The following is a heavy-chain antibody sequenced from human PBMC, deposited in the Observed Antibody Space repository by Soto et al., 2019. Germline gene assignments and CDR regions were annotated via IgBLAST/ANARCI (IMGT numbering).Heavy chain of an antibody. CDR3: AKTVVTAMHDAFDI. J-gene: IGHJ3*02. V-gene: IGHV1-46*01. CDR1: GYTFTSYY. D-gene: IGHD2-21*02. Sequence: QVQLVQSGAEVKKPGASVKVSCKASGYTFTSYYMHWVRQAPGQGLEWMGIINPSGGSTSYAQKFQGRVTMTRDPSTSTVYMELSSLSSEDTAVYYCAKTVVTAMHDAFDIWGQVTMVTVSS. CDR2: INPSGGST.